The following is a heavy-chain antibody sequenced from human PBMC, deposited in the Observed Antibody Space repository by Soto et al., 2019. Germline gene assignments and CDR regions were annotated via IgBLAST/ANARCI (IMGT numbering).Heavy chain of an antibody. V-gene: IGHV3-53*01. CDR1: GFSVSESY. CDR2: IYTEGNT. J-gene: IGHJ6*02. Sequence: GGSLRLSCAASGFSVSESYMTWVRQAPGKGLEWVSVIYTEGNTYYGESVKGRFTVSRDNSKNTMFLQMESLRVEDTAVYYCSRDGPFDVWGQGTTVTVSS. CDR3: SRDGPFDV.